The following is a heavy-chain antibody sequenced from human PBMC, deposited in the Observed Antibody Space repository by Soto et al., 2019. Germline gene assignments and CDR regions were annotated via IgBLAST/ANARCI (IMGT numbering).Heavy chain of an antibody. CDR3: ARVATYYYDSSGYYHGPYFDY. CDR2: TYYRSKWYN. V-gene: IGHV6-1*01. D-gene: IGHD3-22*01. Sequence: SQTLSLTCAISGDSVSSNSAAWNWIRQSPSRGLEWLGRTYYRSKWYNDYAVSVKSRITINPDTPKNQFSLQLNSVTPEDTAVYYCARVATYYYDSSGYYHGPYFDYWGQGTLVTVSS. CDR1: GDSVSSNSAA. J-gene: IGHJ4*02.